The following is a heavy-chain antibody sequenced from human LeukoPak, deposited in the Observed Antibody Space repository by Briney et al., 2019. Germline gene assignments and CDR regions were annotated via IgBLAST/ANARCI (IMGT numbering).Heavy chain of an antibody. CDR2: ISGSGGST. CDR1: GFTFSSYA. D-gene: IGHD6-25*01. J-gene: IGHJ4*02. CDR3: AKDPGSSASSY. V-gene: IGHV3-23*01. Sequence: GRSLRLSCAASGFTFSSYAMGWVRQAPGKGLEWVSAISGSGGSTYYADSVKGRFTISRDNSKNTLYLQMNSLRAEDTAVYYCAKDPGSSASSYWGQGTLVTVSS.